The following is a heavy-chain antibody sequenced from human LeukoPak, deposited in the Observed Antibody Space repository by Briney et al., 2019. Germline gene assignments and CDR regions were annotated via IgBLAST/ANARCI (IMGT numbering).Heavy chain of an antibody. Sequence: GESLQISCQGSGSSFTNYWIGWVRQMPGKGLEWMGIIYPGDSDARYSPSFQGQVTISAAKSISTAYLQWSSLKASDTAMYYCARSEQSYYYGSGSRYYYYYYYMDVWGKGTTVTVSS. CDR2: IYPGDSDA. CDR1: GSSFTNYW. V-gene: IGHV5-51*01. D-gene: IGHD3-10*01. CDR3: ARSEQSYYYGSGSRYYYYYYYMDV. J-gene: IGHJ6*03.